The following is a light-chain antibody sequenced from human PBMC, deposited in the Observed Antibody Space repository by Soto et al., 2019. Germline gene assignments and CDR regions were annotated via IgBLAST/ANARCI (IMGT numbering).Light chain of an antibody. Sequence: VQTDSPATLSLPPGEPATLSFRASQSVSSYLAWYQQKPGQAPRLLIYGASTRATGIPARFSGSGSGTEFTLTISSLQSEDFAVYYCQQDNNWPWTFGQGGKVDIK. V-gene: IGKV3-15*01. CDR3: QQDNNWPWT. CDR2: GAS. CDR1: QSVSSY. J-gene: IGKJ1*01.